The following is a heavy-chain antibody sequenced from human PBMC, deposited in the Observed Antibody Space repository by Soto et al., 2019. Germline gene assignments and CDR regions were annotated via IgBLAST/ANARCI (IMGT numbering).Heavy chain of an antibody. CDR2: ISYDGSNE. CDR3: ARDRTLDY. Sequence: PGGSLRLSCAVSGFTFSSYGMHWVRQAPGKGLEWVAHISYDGSNEHYVDSVKGRFTISRDNSKNTLYLQMNSLRAEDTAVYYCARDRTLDYWGQGTLVTVSS. CDR1: GFTFSSYG. V-gene: IGHV3-30*03. J-gene: IGHJ4*02.